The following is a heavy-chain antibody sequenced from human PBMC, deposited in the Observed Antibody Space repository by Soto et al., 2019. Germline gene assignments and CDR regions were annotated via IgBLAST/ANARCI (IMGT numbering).Heavy chain of an antibody. CDR1: GYTFTSYG. J-gene: IGHJ3*02. V-gene: IGHV1-18*04. CDR3: ATRVVTPRSHAFDI. D-gene: IGHD2-21*02. Sequence: ASVKVSCKASGYTFTSYGISWVRQAPGQGLEWMGWISAYNGNTNYAQKLQGRVTITADESTSTAYMELSSLRSEDTAVYYCATRVVTPRSHAFDIWGQGTMVTVSS. CDR2: ISAYNGNT.